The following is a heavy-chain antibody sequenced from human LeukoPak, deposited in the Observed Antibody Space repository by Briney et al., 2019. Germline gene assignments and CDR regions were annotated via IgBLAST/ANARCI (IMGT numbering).Heavy chain of an antibody. CDR1: GGSFSGYY. CDR2: INHSGGT. V-gene: IGHV4-34*01. Sequence: SETLSLTCAVYGGSFSGYYWSWIRQPPGKGLEWIGEINHSGGTNYNPSLKSRVTISVDTSKNQFSLKLSSVTAADTAVYYCARARYCSSTSCPFDAFDIWGQGTMVTVSS. J-gene: IGHJ3*02. D-gene: IGHD2-2*01. CDR3: ARARYCSSTSCPFDAFDI.